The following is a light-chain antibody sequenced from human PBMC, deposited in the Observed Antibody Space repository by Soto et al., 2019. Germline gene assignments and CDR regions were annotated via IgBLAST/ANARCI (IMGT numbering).Light chain of an antibody. V-gene: IGLV2-14*01. CDR3: SSYTSSSTYV. J-gene: IGLJ1*01. CDR2: EVS. CDR1: SSDIGDYNS. Sequence: QSALTQPASVSGSPGQSITISCTGTSSDIGDYNSVSWYQQHPGKAPKLMIYEVSNRPSGISNRFSGSKSGNTASLTISGLQADDEADYSCSSYTSSSTYVFGTGTKLTVL.